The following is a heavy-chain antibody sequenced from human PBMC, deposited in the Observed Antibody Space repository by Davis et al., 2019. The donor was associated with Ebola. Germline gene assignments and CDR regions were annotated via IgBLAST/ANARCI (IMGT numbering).Heavy chain of an antibody. J-gene: IGHJ6*04. CDR3: ARLAFWSGYIPYYYGMDV. D-gene: IGHD3-3*01. V-gene: IGHV4-39*01. Sequence: SETLSLTCTVSGGSISSSSYYWGWIRQPPGKGLEWIGSIYYSGSTYYHPSLKSRVTISVDTSKNQFPLKLSSVTAADTAVYYCARLAFWSGYIPYYYGMDVWGKGTTVTVSS. CDR2: IYYSGST. CDR1: GGSISSSSYY.